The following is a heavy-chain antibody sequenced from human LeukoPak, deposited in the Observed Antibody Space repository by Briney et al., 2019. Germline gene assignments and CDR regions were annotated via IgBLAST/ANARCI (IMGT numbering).Heavy chain of an antibody. CDR3: ARGTYSSAWYAY. J-gene: IGHJ4*02. D-gene: IGHD6-19*01. Sequence: PSETLSLTCTVSGGSISSYHWSWIRQPPGKGLEWIGYIHYSGSTSYNPSLKGRVTISVDTSKNQFSLKLSSLTAADTAVYYCARGTYSSAWYAYWGQGTLVTVSS. CDR1: GGSISSYH. V-gene: IGHV4-59*01. CDR2: IHYSGST.